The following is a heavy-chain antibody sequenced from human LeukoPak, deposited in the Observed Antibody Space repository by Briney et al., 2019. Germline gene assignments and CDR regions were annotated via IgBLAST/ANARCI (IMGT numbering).Heavy chain of an antibody. V-gene: IGHV1-2*02. CDR3: ARGGLRVMVYRLYYMDV. CDR2: INPNSGET. CDR1: GYSFTGYY. J-gene: IGHJ6*03. Sequence: GASVKLSCKASGYSFTGYYMHWVRQAPGQGREWRGWINPNSGETKYAQKVQGRVTMTRDTSISTAYMELTKLRSDDTAVYYCARGGLRVMVYRLYYMDVWGKGTRVTISS. D-gene: IGHD2-8*01.